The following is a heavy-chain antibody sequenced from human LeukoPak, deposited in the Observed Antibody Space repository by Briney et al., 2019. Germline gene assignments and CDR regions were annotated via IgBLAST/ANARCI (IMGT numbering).Heavy chain of an antibody. Sequence: SETLSLTCAVYGGSSSGYYWSWIRQPPGKGLEWIGEINHSGSTNYNPSLKSRVTISVDTSKNQFSLKLSSVTAADTAVYYCARAGRRYYGSGSSSYYFDYWGQGTLVTVSS. CDR1: GGSSSGYY. CDR2: INHSGST. J-gene: IGHJ4*02. CDR3: ARAGRRYYGSGSSSYYFDY. D-gene: IGHD3-10*01. V-gene: IGHV4-34*01.